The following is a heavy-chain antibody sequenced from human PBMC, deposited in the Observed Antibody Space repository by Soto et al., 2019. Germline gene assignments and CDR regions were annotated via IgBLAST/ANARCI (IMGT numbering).Heavy chain of an antibody. J-gene: IGHJ4*02. D-gene: IGHD7-27*01. CDR1: GYSIRSAYY. CDR2: ISHTGNA. CDR3: ATAPGDLIYFDY. Sequence: PSETLSLTCTVSGYSIRSAYYWGWIRQPPGKGLEWIGSISHTGNAYYNPSLKSRVTISVDTSKNQFFLHLSSLTAADTAVYFCATAPGDLIYFDYWGQGTLVTVSS. V-gene: IGHV4-38-2*02.